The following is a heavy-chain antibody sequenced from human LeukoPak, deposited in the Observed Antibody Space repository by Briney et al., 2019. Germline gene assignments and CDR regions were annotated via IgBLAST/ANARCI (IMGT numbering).Heavy chain of an antibody. J-gene: IGHJ4*02. CDR1: GYTFTSYY. V-gene: IGHV1-46*01. CDR3: ATDAQTYNLQY. D-gene: IGHD1-1*01. CDR2: INPSGGST. Sequence: EASVKVSCKASGYTFTSYYMHWVRQAPGQGLEWMGIINPSGGSTSYAQKFQGRATMTEDTSTDTAYMELSSLRSEDTAVYYCATDAQTYNLQYWGQGTLVTVSS.